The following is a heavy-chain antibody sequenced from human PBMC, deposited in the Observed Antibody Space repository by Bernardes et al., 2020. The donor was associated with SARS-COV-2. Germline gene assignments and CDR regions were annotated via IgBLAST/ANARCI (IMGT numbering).Heavy chain of an antibody. J-gene: IGHJ6*02. CDR3: ASVNDFWRGYGAFYYYYGMDV. CDR2: ISSGSSYI. CDR1: GFTFSSYT. V-gene: IGHV3-21*06. D-gene: IGHD3-3*01. Sequence: GGSLRLSCAASGFTFSSYTMNWVRQAPGKGLEWVSSISSGSSYIYYADSVKGRFTISRDNAKNSLYLQMNSLRAEDTAVYYCASVNDFWRGYGAFYYYYGMDVWGQGTTVTVSS.